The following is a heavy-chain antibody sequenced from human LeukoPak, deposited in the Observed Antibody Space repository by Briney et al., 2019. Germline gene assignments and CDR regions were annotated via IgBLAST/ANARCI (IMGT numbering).Heavy chain of an antibody. Sequence: PGGSLRLSCTAAGFTFSSLAMSWVRQAPEEGLELVSTIRSNGDTTYNADSVKGRFTISRDKSKNTLYVELNSLRVEDTATFYCAKGQELDDGVFDSWGQGTMVTVSS. CDR3: AKGQELDDGVFDS. J-gene: IGHJ4*02. D-gene: IGHD3/OR15-3a*01. CDR1: GFTFSSLA. CDR2: IRSNGDTT. V-gene: IGHV3-23*01.